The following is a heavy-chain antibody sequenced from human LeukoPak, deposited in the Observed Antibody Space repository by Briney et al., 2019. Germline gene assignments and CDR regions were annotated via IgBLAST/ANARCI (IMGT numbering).Heavy chain of an antibody. J-gene: IGHJ6*02. V-gene: IGHV1-69*04. CDR2: IIPIFGIA. Sequence: SVKVSCKASGGTFSIYAVSWVRQAPGQGLEWMGRIIPIFGIANYAQKFQGRVTITADKSTSTAYMELSSLRSEDTAVYYCASTTHIVLMVYAIQEEYDYYGMDVWGQGTTVTVSS. CDR1: GGTFSIYA. D-gene: IGHD2-8*01. CDR3: ASTTHIVLMVYAIQEEYDYYGMDV.